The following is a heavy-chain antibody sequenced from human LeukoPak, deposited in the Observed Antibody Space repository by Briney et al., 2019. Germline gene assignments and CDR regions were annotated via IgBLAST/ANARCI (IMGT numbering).Heavy chain of an antibody. V-gene: IGHV4-39*07. Sequence: SGTLSLTCAVSGGSISSSSHYWGWIRQPPGKGLEWIGSMYYRGSTYHNPSLKSRVTISVDTSKNQFSLKLSSVTAADTAVYYCATTTIRLGYWGQGTLVTVSS. CDR3: ATTTIRLGY. CDR2: MYYRGST. J-gene: IGHJ4*02. CDR1: GGSISSSSHY. D-gene: IGHD1-26*01.